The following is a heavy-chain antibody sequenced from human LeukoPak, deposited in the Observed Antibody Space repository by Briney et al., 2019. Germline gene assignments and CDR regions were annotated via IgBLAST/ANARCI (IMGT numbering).Heavy chain of an antibody. V-gene: IGHV1-3*01. CDR2: INAGNGNT. Sequence: PGRSLRLSCAASGFTFSSYAMHWVRQAPGQRLEWMGWINAGNGNTKYSQKFQGRVTITRDTSASTAYMELSSLRSEDTAVYYCARDIGYYYGSGSYLDYWGQGTLVTVSS. J-gene: IGHJ4*02. CDR3: ARDIGYYYGSGSYLDY. CDR1: GFTFSSYA. D-gene: IGHD3-10*01.